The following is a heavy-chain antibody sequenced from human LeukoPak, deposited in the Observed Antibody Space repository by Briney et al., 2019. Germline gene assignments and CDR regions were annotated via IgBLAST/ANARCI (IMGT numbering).Heavy chain of an antibody. V-gene: IGHV1-46*03. CDR3: ARDGAYYGFWSGYPSPTNWFDP. D-gene: IGHD3-3*01. CDR2: INPSGRT. Sequence: ASVKVSCKASGYTFTGYYMHWVRQAPGQGLEWMGIINPSGRTDYAQKFQGRVTLTRDTSTSTVYMELRSLRSEDTAVYYCARDGAYYGFWSGYPSPTNWFDPWGQGTLVTVSS. CDR1: GYTFTGYY. J-gene: IGHJ5*02.